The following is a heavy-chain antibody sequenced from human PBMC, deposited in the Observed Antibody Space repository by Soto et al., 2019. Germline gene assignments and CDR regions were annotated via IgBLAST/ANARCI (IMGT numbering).Heavy chain of an antibody. D-gene: IGHD6-25*01. CDR3: ARVRQGCSASNCYFDP. V-gene: IGHV4-4*02. J-gene: IGHJ5*01. CDR2: VHISGHS. Sequence: PSETLSLTCTLSGGSVRAPDWWNWVRQSPDKGLEWIAEVHISGHSNYNPSLRSRVSVSIDSSKNQFYLNLNSVTAADTAIYYCARVRQGCSASNCYFDPWGQGTQATVSS. CDR1: GGSVRAPDW.